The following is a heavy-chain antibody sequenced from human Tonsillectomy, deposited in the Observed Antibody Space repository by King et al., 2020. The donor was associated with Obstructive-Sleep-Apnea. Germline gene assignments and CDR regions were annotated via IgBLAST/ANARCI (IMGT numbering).Heavy chain of an antibody. CDR1: GFTVSSNY. V-gene: IGHV3-66*01. D-gene: IGHD4-11*01. J-gene: IGHJ4*02. Sequence: QLVQSGGGLVQPGGSLRLSCAASGFTVSSNYMSWVRQAPGKGLEWVSVIYSGGSTYYADSVKGRFSISRDNSKNTLYLQMNSLRAEDTAVYYCARADDYSNLPDYWGQGTLVTVSS. CDR3: ARADDYSNLPDY. CDR2: IYSGGST.